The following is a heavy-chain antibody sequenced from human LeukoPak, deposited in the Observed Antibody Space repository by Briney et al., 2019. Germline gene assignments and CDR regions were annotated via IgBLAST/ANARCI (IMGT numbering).Heavy chain of an antibody. CDR3: AKDFRIGYSAHFDY. V-gene: IGHV3-23*01. CDR2: IYENGGTT. CDR1: GFTFRSHA. J-gene: IGHJ4*02. Sequence: GGSLSLSCVGSGFTFRSHAMSWVRQAPEKGLEFVSGIYENGGTTYYADSVKGRFSISRDNSKNTLYLQMDSLRGEDTAVYYCAKDFRIGYSAHFDYWGQGALVTVSS. D-gene: IGHD2-21*01.